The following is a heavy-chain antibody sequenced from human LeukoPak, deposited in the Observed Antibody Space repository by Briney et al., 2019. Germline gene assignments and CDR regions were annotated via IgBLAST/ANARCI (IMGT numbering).Heavy chain of an antibody. CDR3: ARRGSRESLHFDY. D-gene: IGHD2-15*01. CDR2: IYYSGST. Sequence: SETLSLTCTVSGGSISSSSYYWGWIRQPPGKGLEWIGSIYYSGSTYYNPSLKSRVTISVDTSKNQFSLKLSFVTAADTAVYYCARRGSRESLHFDYWGQGTLVTVSS. CDR1: GGSISSSSYY. J-gene: IGHJ4*02. V-gene: IGHV4-39*01.